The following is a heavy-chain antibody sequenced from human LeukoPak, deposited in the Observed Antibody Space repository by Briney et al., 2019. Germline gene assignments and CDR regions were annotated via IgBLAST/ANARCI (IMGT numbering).Heavy chain of an antibody. D-gene: IGHD2-21*01. CDR2: TNAGNGDT. CDR3: ATWGMVVAAGMDV. Sequence: GASVKVSCKASGYTFINYIIHWVRQAPGQRLEWMGWTNAGNGDTKYSQKFQGRVTITRDTSANIAYMELSSLRSEDTAVYYCATWGMVVAAGMDVWGQGTTVTVSS. V-gene: IGHV1-3*01. J-gene: IGHJ6*02. CDR1: GYTFINYI.